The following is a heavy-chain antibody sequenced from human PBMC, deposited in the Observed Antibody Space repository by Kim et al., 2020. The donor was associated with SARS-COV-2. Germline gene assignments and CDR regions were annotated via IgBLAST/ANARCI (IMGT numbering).Heavy chain of an antibody. CDR3: ARAPMVRGVVSAFDI. Sequence: PALKSRVTYSIDTSKTQFSRKLSSVTAADTAVYYCARAPMVRGVVSAFDIWGQGTMVTVSS. J-gene: IGHJ3*02. D-gene: IGHD3-10*01. V-gene: IGHV4-31*02.